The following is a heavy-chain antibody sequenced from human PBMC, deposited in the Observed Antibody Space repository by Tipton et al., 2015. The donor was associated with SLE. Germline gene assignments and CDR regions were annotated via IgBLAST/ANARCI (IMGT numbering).Heavy chain of an antibody. J-gene: IGHJ4*02. Sequence: GSLRLSCAASGFTFSSYWMSWVRQAPGKGLEWVANIKQDGSEKYYVDSVKGRFTISRDNAKNSLYLQMNSLRAEDTAVYYCAREGIVGARVFDYWGQGTLVTVSS. D-gene: IGHD1-26*01. V-gene: IGHV3-7*05. CDR1: GFTFSSYW. CDR2: IKQDGSEK. CDR3: AREGIVGARVFDY.